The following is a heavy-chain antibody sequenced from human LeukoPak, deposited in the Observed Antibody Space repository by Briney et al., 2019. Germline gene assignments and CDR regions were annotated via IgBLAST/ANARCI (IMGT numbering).Heavy chain of an antibody. CDR3: ARGTVAAAGTYYFDY. J-gene: IGHJ4*02. Sequence: SETLSLTCTVSGGSISSSSYYWGWIRQPPGKGLEWIGSIYYSGSTYYNPSLKSRVTISVDTSKNQFSLKLSSVTAADTAVYYCARGTVAAAGTYYFDYWGQGTLVTVSS. CDR2: IYYSGST. D-gene: IGHD6-13*01. CDR1: GGSISSSSYY. V-gene: IGHV4-39*01.